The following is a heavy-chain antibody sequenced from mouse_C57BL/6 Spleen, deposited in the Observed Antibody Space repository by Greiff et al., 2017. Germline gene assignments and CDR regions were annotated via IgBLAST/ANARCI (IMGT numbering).Heavy chain of an antibody. CDR1: GYTFTSYW. Sequence: VQLQQPGAELVKPGASVKMSCKASGYTFTSYWITWVKQRPGKGLEWIGDIYPGSGSTNYNEKFKSKATLTVDTSSSTAYMQLSSLTSEDSSVFYCARTEEFYAMDYWGQGTSVTVSS. J-gene: IGHJ4*01. CDR3: ARTEEFYAMDY. CDR2: IYPGSGST. V-gene: IGHV1-55*01.